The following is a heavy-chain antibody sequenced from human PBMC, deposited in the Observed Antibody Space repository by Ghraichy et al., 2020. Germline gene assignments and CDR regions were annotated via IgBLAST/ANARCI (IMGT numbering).Heavy chain of an antibody. J-gene: IGHJ3*02. Sequence: GESLNISCKGSGYSFTSYWISWVRQMPGKGLEWMGRIDPSDSYTNYSPSFQGHVTISADKSISTAYLQWSSLKASDTAMYYCARLMLRGFWSGYPQPTDAFDIWGQGTMVTVSS. V-gene: IGHV5-10-1*01. CDR2: IDPSDSYT. CDR3: ARLMLRGFWSGYPQPTDAFDI. D-gene: IGHD3-3*01. CDR1: GYSFTSYW.